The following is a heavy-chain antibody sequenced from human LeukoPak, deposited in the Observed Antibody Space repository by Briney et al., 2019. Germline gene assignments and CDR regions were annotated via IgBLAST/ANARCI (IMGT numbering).Heavy chain of an antibody. CDR3: ARHWTDLATARVFDY. CDR1: RFTFSNYW. V-gene: IGHV3-7*04. Sequence: PGGSLRLSCAASRFTFSNYWMSWVRQAPGKGLEWVANIKPDGSEKDYVDSVKGRFTISRDNAKNTLYLQMNSLRAEDTSVYYCARHWTDLATARVFDYWGQGTLVTVSS. CDR2: IKPDGSEK. J-gene: IGHJ4*02. D-gene: IGHD1-26*01.